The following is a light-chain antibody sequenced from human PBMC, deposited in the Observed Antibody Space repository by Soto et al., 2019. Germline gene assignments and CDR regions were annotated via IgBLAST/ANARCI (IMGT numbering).Light chain of an antibody. CDR3: QQSYTSPRT. CDR1: QSISSY. J-gene: IGKJ3*01. Sequence: DIQMTQSPSSLSASVGDRVTITCRASQSISSYFNWYQQKPGKAPNLLIYTASSLQSGVPSRFSGSGSGTEFTLTISSLQPEDFATYYCQQSYTSPRTFGPGTKVDIK. CDR2: TAS. V-gene: IGKV1-39*01.